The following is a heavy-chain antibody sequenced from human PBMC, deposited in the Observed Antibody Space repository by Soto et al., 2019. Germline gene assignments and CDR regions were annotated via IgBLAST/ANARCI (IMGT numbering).Heavy chain of an antibody. V-gene: IGHV3-74*01. CDR1: GFTFSGYW. J-gene: IGHJ3*02. Sequence: GGSLRLSCAASGFTFSGYWMHWVRQVPGKGLVWVSRINSDGSITGYADSVKGRFTISRDNSKNTLYLQMNSLRAEDTAVYYCAKFGYYDILTGPDAFDIWGQGTMVTVS. D-gene: IGHD3-9*01. CDR3: AKFGYYDILTGPDAFDI. CDR2: INSDGSIT.